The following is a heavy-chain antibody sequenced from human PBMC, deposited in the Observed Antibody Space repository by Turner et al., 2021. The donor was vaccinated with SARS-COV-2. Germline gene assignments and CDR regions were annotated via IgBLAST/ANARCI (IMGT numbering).Heavy chain of an antibody. CDR2: LYHSGSI. CDR1: GGSISSSTW. CDR3: ARGSIVVVAAAIFRWYDP. J-gene: IGHJ5*02. D-gene: IGHD2-2*01. V-gene: IGHV4-4*02. Sequence: QVQLQASGPGLVKPSGTLSLTCAVSGGSISSSTWWSWVRQPPGKGLEWIGELYHSGSINYNPSLKIRVTISVDKSNNQFSLKLSSGTAADTAVYYCARGSIVVVAAAIFRWYDPWGQGTLVTVSS.